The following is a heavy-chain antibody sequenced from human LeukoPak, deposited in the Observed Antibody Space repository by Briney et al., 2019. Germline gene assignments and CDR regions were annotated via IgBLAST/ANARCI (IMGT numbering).Heavy chain of an antibody. CDR3: AKDFEAAFDI. Sequence: GGSLRLSCAASGFTFSIYGMHWVRQAPGKGLEWVAVIWYDGSNKYYADSVKGRFTISRDNSKNTLYLQMNSLRAEDTAVYYCAKDFEAAFDIWGQGTMVTVSS. J-gene: IGHJ3*02. V-gene: IGHV3-33*06. CDR1: GFTFSIYG. CDR2: IWYDGSNK. D-gene: IGHD3-9*01.